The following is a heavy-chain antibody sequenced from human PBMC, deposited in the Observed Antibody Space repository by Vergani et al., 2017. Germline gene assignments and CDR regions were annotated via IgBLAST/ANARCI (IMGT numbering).Heavy chain of an antibody. CDR1: GFSFTTYA. CDR3: AKGGWNYWFDS. J-gene: IGHJ5*01. D-gene: IGHD6-19*01. V-gene: IGHV3-23*01. CDR2: INTNGDYT. Sequence: EVQLLESGGDLVQPGGSLRLSCAASGFSFTTYAMSWVRQAPGKGLEWGSTINTNGDYTRYGDSVKGRFTITRDNSKSTLYLQMNSLIAEDTAIYYCAKGGWNYWFDSWGERAMVIVS.